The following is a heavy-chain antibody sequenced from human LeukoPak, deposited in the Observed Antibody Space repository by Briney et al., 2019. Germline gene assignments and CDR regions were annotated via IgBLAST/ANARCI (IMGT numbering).Heavy chain of an antibody. Sequence: GGSLRLSCAASGFTFSSYAMHWVRQAPGKGLVWVSRVNTDGSSTSYADSVKGRFTISRDNAKNTLYLQMNSLRAEDTAVYYCGGSGSDFDYWGQGTLVTVSS. CDR3: GGSGSDFDY. J-gene: IGHJ4*02. CDR1: GFTFSSYA. D-gene: IGHD1-26*01. CDR2: VNTDGSST. V-gene: IGHV3-74*01.